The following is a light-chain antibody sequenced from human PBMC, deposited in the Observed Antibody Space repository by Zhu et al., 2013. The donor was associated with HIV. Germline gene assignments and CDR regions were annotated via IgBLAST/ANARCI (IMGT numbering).Light chain of an antibody. V-gene: IGLV2-14*01. CDR2: EVN. J-gene: IGLJ2*01. CDR3: SSYTSSSNVV. CDR1: SNDVGRYNF. Sequence: QSALTQPASVSGSPGQSITISCTGTSNDVGRYNFVSWYQQHPGKAPTLMIYEVNNRPSGVSNRFSGSKSGNTASLTISGLQAEDEAHYYCSSYTSSSNVVFGGGTKLTVL.